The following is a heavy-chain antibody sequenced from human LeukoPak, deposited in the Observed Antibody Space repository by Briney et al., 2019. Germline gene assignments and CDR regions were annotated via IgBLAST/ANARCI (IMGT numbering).Heavy chain of an antibody. Sequence: GGSLRLSCAASGFTFSAYWMNWVRQAPGKGLEWVANVNQDGSEKYYVDSVKGRYTISRDNAKNSLYLQMNSLRAEDTAVYYCARPSIYYDSSGYYYFDYWGQGTLVTVSS. CDR3: ARPSIYYDSSGYYYFDY. CDR2: VNQDGSEK. D-gene: IGHD3-22*01. J-gene: IGHJ4*02. CDR1: GFTFSAYW. V-gene: IGHV3-7*01.